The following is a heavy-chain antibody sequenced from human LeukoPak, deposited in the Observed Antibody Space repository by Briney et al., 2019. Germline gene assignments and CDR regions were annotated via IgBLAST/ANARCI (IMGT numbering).Heavy chain of an antibody. CDR2: IYYSGST. Sequence: SETLSLTCTVSGGSISSYYWSWIRQPPGKGLEWIGYIYYSGSTNYNPSLKSRVTISVDTSKNQFSLKLSSVTAADTAVYYCARHHIAGGYSYNYWGQGTLVTVSS. D-gene: IGHD5-18*01. CDR1: GGSISSYY. V-gene: IGHV4-59*08. CDR3: ARHHIAGGYSYNY. J-gene: IGHJ4*02.